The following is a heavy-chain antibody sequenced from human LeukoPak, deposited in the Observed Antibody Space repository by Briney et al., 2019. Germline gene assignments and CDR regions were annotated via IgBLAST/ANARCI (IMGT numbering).Heavy chain of an antibody. V-gene: IGHV3-11*05. CDR3: ARDRVGYYFDY. Sequence: GGSLTLSCAASGFTFSDYYMSWLRQAPGKGLEWISYISDSSSYTNYADSVKGRFTISRDNAKNSLYLQMNSPRAEDTAVYYCARDRVGYYFDYWGQGTLVTVSS. CDR2: ISDSSSYT. CDR1: GFTFSDYY. D-gene: IGHD1-26*01. J-gene: IGHJ4*02.